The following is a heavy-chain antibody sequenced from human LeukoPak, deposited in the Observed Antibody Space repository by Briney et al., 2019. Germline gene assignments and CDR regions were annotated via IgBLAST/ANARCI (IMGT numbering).Heavy chain of an antibody. J-gene: IGHJ4*02. V-gene: IGHV3-66*01. CDR2: IYSGGST. Sequence: GGSLRLSCAASGFTVRNNYMSWVRQAPGKGLEWVSVIYSGGSTYYADSVKGRVTISRDNSKNTLYLQMNSLRAEDTAVYFCATGERMVRGDGVDYWGQGTLVTVSS. D-gene: IGHD3-10*01. CDR3: ATGERMVRGDGVDY. CDR1: GFTVRNNY.